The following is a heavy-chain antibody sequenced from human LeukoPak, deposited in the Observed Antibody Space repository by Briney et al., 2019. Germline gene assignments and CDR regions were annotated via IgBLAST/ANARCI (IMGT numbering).Heavy chain of an antibody. CDR3: AKDYGAYYYGMDV. CDR2: VSFDGSYK. Sequence: PGGSLRLSCAASEFTLGSYGMHWVRQAPGKGLEWVAVVSFDGSYKYYGDSVKGRFTISRDNSKNTLSLQMNSLRTEDTAVYYCAKDYGAYYYGMDVWGQGTTVTVSS. CDR1: EFTLGSYG. D-gene: IGHD3-10*01. J-gene: IGHJ6*02. V-gene: IGHV3-30*18.